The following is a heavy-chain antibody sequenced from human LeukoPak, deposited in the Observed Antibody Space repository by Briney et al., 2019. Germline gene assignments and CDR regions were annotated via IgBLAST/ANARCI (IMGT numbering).Heavy chain of an antibody. Sequence: ASVKVSCKASGYTFTSYDINWVRQATGQGLEWMGWMNPNSGNTGYAQKFQGRVTMTRNTSISTAYMELSSLRSEDTAVYYCARGVMVYATYYLDYWGQGTLVTVSS. D-gene: IGHD2-8*01. CDR3: ARGVMVYATYYLDY. CDR1: GYTFTSYD. J-gene: IGHJ4*02. V-gene: IGHV1-8*01. CDR2: MNPNSGNT.